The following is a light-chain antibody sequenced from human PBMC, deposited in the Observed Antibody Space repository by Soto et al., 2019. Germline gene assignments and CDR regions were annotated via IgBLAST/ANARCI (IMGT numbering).Light chain of an antibody. Sequence: EIVLTQSPATLSVSPGERATLSCRASQSVSSFLAWYQQKPGQAPRLLIYDASNRATGIPARFSGSGSGTDFTLTISSLEPEDFAVYYCYQRSNWPPTFGGGTKVDIK. CDR1: QSVSSF. V-gene: IGKV3-11*01. J-gene: IGKJ4*01. CDR2: DAS. CDR3: YQRSNWPPT.